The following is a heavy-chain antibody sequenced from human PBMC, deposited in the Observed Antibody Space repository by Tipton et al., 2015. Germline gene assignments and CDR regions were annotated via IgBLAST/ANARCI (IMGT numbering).Heavy chain of an antibody. J-gene: IGHJ4*02. V-gene: IGHV3-7*01. CDR3: ARKSLLLDY. CDR2: IKEDGSEK. CDR1: GFTFSNYW. Sequence: SLRLSCAASGFTFSNYWMTWVRQAPGKGLEWLANIKEDGSEKYFVDSVKGRFTISRDNSKNLLYLQMNSLRDEDTAVYYCARKSLLLDYWGQGTLVTVSS. D-gene: IGHD2-15*01.